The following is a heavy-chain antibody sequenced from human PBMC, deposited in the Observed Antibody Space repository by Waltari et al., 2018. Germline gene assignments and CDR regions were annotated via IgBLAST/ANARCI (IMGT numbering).Heavy chain of an antibody. J-gene: IGHJ4*02. Sequence: QVQLQQWGAGLLKPSETLSLTCAVYGGSFSGYYWSWIRQPPGKGLEWIGEINHSGSTNYNPSLESRVTISVDTSKNQFSLKMSSVTAADTAVYYCARVRDFWSGYTDYWGQGTLVTVSS. CDR2: INHSGST. CDR1: GGSFSGYY. D-gene: IGHD3-3*01. V-gene: IGHV4-34*01. CDR3: ARVRDFWSGYTDY.